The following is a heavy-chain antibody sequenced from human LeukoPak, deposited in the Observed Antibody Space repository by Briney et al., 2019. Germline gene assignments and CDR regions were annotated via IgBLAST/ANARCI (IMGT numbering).Heavy chain of an antibody. V-gene: IGHV4-39*07. CDR1: GGSISSSSYY. CDR3: ARDLVDYGSGSYYKRDYFDY. CDR2: IYHSGST. D-gene: IGHD3-10*01. Sequence: PSETLSLTCTVSGGSISSSSYYWGWIRQPPGKGLEWIGSIYHSGSTYYNPSLKSRVTISVDTSKNQFSLKLSSVTAADTAVYYCARDLVDYGSGSYYKRDYFDYWGQGTLVTVSS. J-gene: IGHJ4*02.